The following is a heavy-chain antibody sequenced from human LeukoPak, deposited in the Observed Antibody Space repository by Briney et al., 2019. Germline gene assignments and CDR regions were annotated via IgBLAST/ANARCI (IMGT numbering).Heavy chain of an antibody. J-gene: IGHJ4*02. V-gene: IGHV1-46*01. CDR3: ARPSKKYCGGDCYFDY. D-gene: IGHD2-21*02. CDR1: GYTFTSYY. CDR2: INPSGGST. Sequence: ASVTVSCKASGYTFTSYYMHWVRQAPGQGLEWTGIINPSGGSTSYAQKFQGRVTMTRDTSTSTVYMELSSLRSEDTAVYYCARPSKKYCGGDCYFDYWGQGTLVTVSS.